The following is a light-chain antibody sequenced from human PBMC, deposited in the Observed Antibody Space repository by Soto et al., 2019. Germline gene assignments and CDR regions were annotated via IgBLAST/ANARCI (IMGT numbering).Light chain of an antibody. CDR3: HSYADNILVA. V-gene: IGLV1-51*01. CDR1: SSNIGNYY. J-gene: IGLJ2*01. CDR2: DNN. Sequence: SVLTQPPSVSAAPGQKVTISCSGSSSNIGNYYVSWYHQLPGTAPKLLIYDNNKRPSGIPDRFSGSKSGTSATLAISELQPEDEADYYCHSYADNILVAFGGGTKVTVL.